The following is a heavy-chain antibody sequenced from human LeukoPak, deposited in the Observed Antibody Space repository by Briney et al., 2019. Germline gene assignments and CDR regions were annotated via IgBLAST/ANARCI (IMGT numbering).Heavy chain of an antibody. CDR3: ARGPPVVMSDAFDI. V-gene: IGHV6-1*01. CDR1: GDSVSSNSAA. Sequence: QTLSLTCAISGDSVSSNSAAWNWIRQSPSRGLEWLGRTYYRSKWYNDYAVSVKSQITINPDTSKNQFSLQPNSVTPEDTAVYYCARGPPVVMSDAFDIWGQGTMVTVSS. J-gene: IGHJ3*02. D-gene: IGHD3-22*01. CDR2: TYYRSKWYN.